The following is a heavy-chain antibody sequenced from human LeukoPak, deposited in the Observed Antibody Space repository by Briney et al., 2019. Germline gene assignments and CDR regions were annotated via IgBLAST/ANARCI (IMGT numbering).Heavy chain of an antibody. CDR2: FDPEEGET. CDR1: GDNFRNYA. D-gene: IGHD2-15*01. Sequence: ASVKVSCKASGDNFRNYAMTWVRQAPGQGLEWMGGFDPEEGETIYAQKFQGRVTMTVDTSTDTAYMELSSLRSEDTAVYYCATALPGSQLEVVVATIDAFDIWGQGTMVTVSS. CDR3: ATALPGSQLEVVVATIDAFDI. V-gene: IGHV1-24*01. J-gene: IGHJ3*02.